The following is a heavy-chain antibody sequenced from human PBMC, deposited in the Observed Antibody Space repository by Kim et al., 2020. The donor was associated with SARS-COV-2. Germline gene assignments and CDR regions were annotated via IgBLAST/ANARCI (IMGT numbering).Heavy chain of an antibody. CDR3: ARGMPGDPLDY. J-gene: IGHJ4*02. CDR1: GGSISSGDYY. Sequence: SETLSLTCTVSGGSISSGDYYWSWIRQPPGKGLEWIGYIYYSGSTYYNPSLKSRVTISVDTSKNQFSLKLSSVTAADTAVYYCARGMPGDPLDYWGQGTLVTVSS. V-gene: IGHV4-30-4*01. CDR2: IYYSGST. D-gene: IGHD4-17*01.